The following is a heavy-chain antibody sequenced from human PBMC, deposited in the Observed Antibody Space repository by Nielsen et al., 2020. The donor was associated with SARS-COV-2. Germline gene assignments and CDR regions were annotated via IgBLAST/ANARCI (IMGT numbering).Heavy chain of an antibody. CDR3: ARDFDY. CDR1: GFAFTSYG. V-gene: IGHV1-18*04. CDR2: ISTHTGTP. Sequence: ASVKVSCKTSGFAFTSYGISWLRQAPGQGLEWMGWISTHTGTPTYAESFQGRVTMTRDTATNTAYMELRTLTSDDTAVYYCARDFDYWGQGTLVTVSS. J-gene: IGHJ4*02.